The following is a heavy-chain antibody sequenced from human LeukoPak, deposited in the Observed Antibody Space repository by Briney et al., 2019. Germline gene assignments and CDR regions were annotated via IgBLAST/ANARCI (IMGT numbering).Heavy chain of an antibody. V-gene: IGHV4-30-4*08. CDR3: AREGCTNGVCSPWDRYYYYMDV. CDR2: IYYSGST. Sequence: SETLSLTCTVSGGSISSGDYYWSWIRQPPGKGLEWIGYIYYSGSTYYNPSLKSRVTISVDTSKNQFSLKLSSVTAADTAVYHCAREGCTNGVCSPWDRYYYYMDVWGKGTTVTVSS. J-gene: IGHJ6*03. D-gene: IGHD2-8*01. CDR1: GGSISSGDYY.